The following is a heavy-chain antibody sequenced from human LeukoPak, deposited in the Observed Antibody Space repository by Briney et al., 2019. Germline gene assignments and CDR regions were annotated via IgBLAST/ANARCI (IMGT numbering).Heavy chain of an antibody. D-gene: IGHD3-10*01. CDR1: GFTFSSYA. J-gene: IGHJ6*02. CDR3: AKGAYGSGSYWDYYYGMDV. CDR2: ISWNSGSI. V-gene: IGHV3-9*01. Sequence: GGSLRLSCTVFGFTFSSYAMSWVRQAPGKGLEWVSGISWNSGSIGYADSVKGRFTISRDNAKNSLYLQMNSLRAEDTALYYCAKGAYGSGSYWDYYYGMDVWGQGTTVTVSS.